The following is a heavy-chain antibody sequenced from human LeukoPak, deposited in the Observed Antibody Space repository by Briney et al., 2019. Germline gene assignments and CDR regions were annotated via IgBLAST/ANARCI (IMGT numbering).Heavy chain of an antibody. CDR2: ISSSSTYI. Sequence: PGGSLRLSWAASGXTFSSYTMNWVRQAPGKGLEWVSYISSSSTYIYYADSVKGRFTISRDNAKNSLYLQMNSLRAEDTAVYYCARDQPGTYTLSSTWGQGTLVTVSS. V-gene: IGHV3-21*01. J-gene: IGHJ5*02. CDR1: GXTFSSYT. CDR3: ARDQPGTYTLSST. D-gene: IGHD6-19*01.